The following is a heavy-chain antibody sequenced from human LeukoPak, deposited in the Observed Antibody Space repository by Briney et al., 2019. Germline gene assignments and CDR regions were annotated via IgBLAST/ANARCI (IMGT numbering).Heavy chain of an antibody. J-gene: IGHJ6*02. CDR3: ARAKPSHYDFWSGYLRGDYGMDV. V-gene: IGHV4-39*01. D-gene: IGHD3-3*01. CDR1: GGSISSSSYY. Sequence: PSETLSLTCTVSGGSISSSSYYWGWIRQPPGKGLEWIGSIYYSGSTYYNPSLKSRVTISVDTSKNQFSLKLSSVTAADTAVYYCARAKPSHYDFWSGYLRGDYGMDVWGQGTTVTVSS. CDR2: IYYSGST.